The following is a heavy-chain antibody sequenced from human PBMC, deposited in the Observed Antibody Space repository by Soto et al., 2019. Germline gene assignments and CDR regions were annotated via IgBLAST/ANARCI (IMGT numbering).Heavy chain of an antibody. V-gene: IGHV3-23*01. J-gene: IGHJ3*02. Sequence: QPGGSLRLSCAASGFTFSTYAMSWVRQAPGKGLEWVSAISNSGGNIYYADSVQGRFTISRDNSLNTLFLQMHSLRIEDTAVYYCAHPRGFGVFDAYDIWGQGTMVTVSS. CDR1: GFTFSTYA. CDR2: ISNSGGNI. D-gene: IGHD2-15*01. CDR3: AHPRGFGVFDAYDI.